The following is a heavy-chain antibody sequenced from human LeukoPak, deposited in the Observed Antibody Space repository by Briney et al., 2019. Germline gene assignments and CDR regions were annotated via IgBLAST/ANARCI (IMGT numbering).Heavy chain of an antibody. Sequence: AASVKVSCKASGYTFTSYAMNWVRQAPGQGLEWMGWINTNTGNPTYAQGFTGRFVFSLDTSVSTAYLQISSLKAEDTAVYYCARDRKVRGVIPSNWFDPWGQGTLVTVSS. V-gene: IGHV7-4-1*02. CDR2: INTNTGNP. CDR1: GYTFTSYA. J-gene: IGHJ5*02. CDR3: ARDRKVRGVIPSNWFDP. D-gene: IGHD3-10*01.